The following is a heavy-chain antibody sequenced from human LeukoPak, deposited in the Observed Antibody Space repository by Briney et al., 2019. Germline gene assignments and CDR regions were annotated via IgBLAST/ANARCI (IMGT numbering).Heavy chain of an antibody. CDR3: AGAPYPAAGTDHQFDY. V-gene: IGHV4-59*01. CDR2: IYYSGST. D-gene: IGHD6-13*01. J-gene: IGHJ4*02. Sequence: PSETLSLTCTVSGGSISSYYWSWIRQPPGKGLEWIGYIYYSGSTNYNPSLKSRVTISVDTSKNQFSLKLSSVTAADTAVYYCAGAPYPAAGTDHQFDYWGQGTLVTVSS. CDR1: GGSISSYY.